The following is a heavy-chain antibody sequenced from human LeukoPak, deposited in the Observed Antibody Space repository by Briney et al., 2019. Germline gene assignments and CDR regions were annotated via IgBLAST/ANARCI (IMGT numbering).Heavy chain of an antibody. D-gene: IGHD4-17*01. CDR1: GFTFSSYA. CDR2: ISYDGSNK. Sequence: GGSLRLSCAASGFTFSSYAMHWVRQAPGKGLEWVAVISYDGSNKYYADSVKGRFTISRDNSKNTLHLQMNSLRAEDTAVYYCASGTVTFWGQGTLVTVSS. V-gene: IGHV3-30*04. J-gene: IGHJ4*02. CDR3: ASGTVTF.